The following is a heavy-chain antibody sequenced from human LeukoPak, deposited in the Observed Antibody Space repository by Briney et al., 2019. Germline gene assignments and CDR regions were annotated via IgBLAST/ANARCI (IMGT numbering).Heavy chain of an antibody. Sequence: GGSLRLSCAASGFTFSSYGVHWVRQAPGKGLEWVAFIRDDGSNKHYADSVKGRFTISRDNAKNSLYLQMNSLRAEDTAVYYCARVHSGMGYWGQGTLVTVSS. CDR3: ARVHSGMGY. D-gene: IGHD3-10*01. CDR1: GFTFSSYG. J-gene: IGHJ4*02. V-gene: IGHV3-30*02. CDR2: IRDDGSNK.